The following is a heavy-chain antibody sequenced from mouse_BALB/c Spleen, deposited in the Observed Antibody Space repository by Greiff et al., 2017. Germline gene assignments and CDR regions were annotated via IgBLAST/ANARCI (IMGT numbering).Heavy chain of an antibody. V-gene: IGHV3-2*02. D-gene: IGHD2-14*01. CDR1: GYSITSDYA. CDR3: ARGYRYDDY. J-gene: IGHJ2*01. CDR2: ISYSGST. Sequence: EVKLMESGPGLVKPSQSLSLTCTVTGYSITSDYAWNWIRQFPGNILEWMGYISYSGSTSYNPSLKSRISITRDTSKNQFFLQLNSVTTEDTATYYCARGYRYDDYWGQGTTLTVSS.